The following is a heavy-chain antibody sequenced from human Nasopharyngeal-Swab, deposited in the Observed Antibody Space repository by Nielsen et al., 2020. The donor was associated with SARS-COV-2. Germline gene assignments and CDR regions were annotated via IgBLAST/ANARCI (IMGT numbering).Heavy chain of an antibody. V-gene: IGHV3-9*01. CDR1: GFSFGEYA. Sequence: SLKISCAASGFSFGEYAMHWVRQAPGKGLEWVSGISWDSSERAYADSVKGRFSISRDNAKNSLYLEINSPRPEDTAMYYCAKGGLVVVVTWLDSWGQGTQVTVSS. J-gene: IGHJ4*02. CDR3: AKGGLVVVVTWLDS. D-gene: IGHD2-21*01. CDR2: ISWDSSER.